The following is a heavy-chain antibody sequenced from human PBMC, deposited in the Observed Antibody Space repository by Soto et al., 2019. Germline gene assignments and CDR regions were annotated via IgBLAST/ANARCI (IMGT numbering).Heavy chain of an antibody. V-gene: IGHV4-34*01. J-gene: IGHJ4*02. CDR2: INHSGST. CDR3: ASGIAAAGGDY. CDR1: GGSFSGYY. D-gene: IGHD6-13*01. Sequence: QVQLQQWGAGLLKPSETLSLTCAVYGGSFSGYYWSWIRQPPGKGLEWIGEINHSGSTNYNPSLNSRVTISVDTSKNQCSLKLSSVTAADTAVYYCASGIAAAGGDYWGRGTLVTVSS.